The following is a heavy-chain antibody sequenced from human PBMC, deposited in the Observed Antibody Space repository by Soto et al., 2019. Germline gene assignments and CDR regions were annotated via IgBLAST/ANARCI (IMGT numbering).Heavy chain of an antibody. J-gene: IGHJ6*02. CDR3: ARDRNNWNFGPYYYYGMDV. CDR2: VNPRNGAT. CDR1: GYTFIDYY. D-gene: IGHD1-7*01. V-gene: IGHV1-2*02. Sequence: ASVKVSCKASGYTFIDYYIHWVRQAPGQGLEWMGWVNPRNGATNYAQKYQGRVTIIRDTSINTAYMELTRLTSDDTAVYYCARDRNNWNFGPYYYYGMDVWGQGTTVTVSS.